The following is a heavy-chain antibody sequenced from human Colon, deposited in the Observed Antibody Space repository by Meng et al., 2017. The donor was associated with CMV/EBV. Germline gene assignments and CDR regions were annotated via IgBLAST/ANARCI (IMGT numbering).Heavy chain of an antibody. V-gene: IGHV3-74*01. J-gene: IGHJ5*02. CDR1: GFTFNKYW. D-gene: IGHD2-15*01. Sequence: GGSLRLSCVASGFTFNKYWMHWVRQPPGGGLVWLSRIDNEGSGAIYADSVRGRFTVSRDNARNTVYLQMNNLRDEDTAVYYCARDTPHNAFEPWGHVTLVTVSS. CDR3: ARDTPHNAFEP. CDR2: IDNEGSGA.